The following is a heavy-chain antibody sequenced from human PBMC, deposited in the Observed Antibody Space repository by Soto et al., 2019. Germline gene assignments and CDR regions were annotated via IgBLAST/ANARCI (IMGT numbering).Heavy chain of an antibody. J-gene: IGHJ5*02. Sequence: SETLSLTCTVSGGSISSYYWSWIRQPPGKGLEWIGYIYYSGSTNYNPSLKSRVTISVDTSKNQFSLKLSSVTAADTAVYYCARWIRIAAAGTASVGFDPWGQGTLVTVS. CDR2: IYYSGST. CDR1: GGSISSYY. V-gene: IGHV4-59*08. CDR3: ARWIRIAAAGTASVGFDP. D-gene: IGHD6-13*01.